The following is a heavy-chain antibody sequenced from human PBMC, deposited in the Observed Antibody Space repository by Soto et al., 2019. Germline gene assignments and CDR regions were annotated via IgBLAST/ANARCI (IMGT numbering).Heavy chain of an antibody. J-gene: IGHJ4*01. CDR2: IYYSGST. D-gene: IGHD2-15*01. CDR3: ARESPDSSGASCYGGMDY. CDR1: GGSVSSGSYY. V-gene: IGHV4-61*01. Sequence: SETLSLTCTVSGGSVSSGSYYWSWIRQPPGKGLEWIVYIYYSGSTNYNPSLKSRVTISVDTSKNQFSLTLSAVTAAVKAVYNYARESPDSSGASCYGGMDYWGQGTLVTVSS.